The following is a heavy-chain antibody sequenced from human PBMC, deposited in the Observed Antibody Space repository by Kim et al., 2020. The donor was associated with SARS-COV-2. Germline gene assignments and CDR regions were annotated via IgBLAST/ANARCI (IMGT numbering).Heavy chain of an antibody. D-gene: IGHD2-15*01. CDR3: ARGRDMNLGPIDY. CDR2: INDGGIT. V-gene: IGHV4-34*01. J-gene: IGHJ4*02. Sequence: SETLSLTCAVYGGSFSSYYWSWIRQSPEKGLEWIGEINDGGITNYNPSLKSRITISVDTSWNQFSLKLNSVTAADTARYYCARGRDMNLGPIDYWCLGTLVTVS. CDR1: GGSFSSYY.